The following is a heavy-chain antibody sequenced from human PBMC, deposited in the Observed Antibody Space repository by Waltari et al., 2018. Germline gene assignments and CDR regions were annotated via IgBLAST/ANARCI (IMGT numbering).Heavy chain of an antibody. J-gene: IGHJ4*02. CDR1: GFTFSSYW. CDR2: IKQDGSEK. D-gene: IGHD6-13*01. Sequence: EVQLVESGGGLVQPGGSLRRSCAASGFTFSSYWMSWVRQAPGKGLEWVANIKQDGSEKYYVDSVKGRFTISRDNAKNSLYLQMNSLRAEDTAVYYCARDPVSTPRPFDYWGQGTLVTVSS. CDR3: ARDPVSTPRPFDY. V-gene: IGHV3-7*01.